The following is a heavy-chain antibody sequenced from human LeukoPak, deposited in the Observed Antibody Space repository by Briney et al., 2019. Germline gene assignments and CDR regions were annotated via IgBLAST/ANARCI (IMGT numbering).Heavy chain of an antibody. Sequence: GGSLRLSCAASGFTFSGSAMHWVRQASGKGLEWVGRIRSKADSSATAYAASVKGRFTISRDDSKNTTYLQMNSLKTEDTAVYYCTRSVTTGSGWGQGTLVTVSS. J-gene: IGHJ4*02. V-gene: IGHV3-73*01. D-gene: IGHD4-17*01. CDR2: IRSKADSSAT. CDR1: GFTFSGSA. CDR3: TRSVTTGSG.